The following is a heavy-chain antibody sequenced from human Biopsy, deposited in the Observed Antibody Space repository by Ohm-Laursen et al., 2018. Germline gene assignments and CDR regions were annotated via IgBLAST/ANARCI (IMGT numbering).Heavy chain of an antibody. D-gene: IGHD3-3*01. CDR2: IYYSGTT. CDR1: GESMGTYY. J-gene: IGHJ5*01. Sequence: TLSLTCTVSGESMGTYYWTWIRQPPGKGLEWIASIYYSGTTNKNPSLKSRVTISVDTSKRQFYLELSSVTAADTAIYYCARVRGGFLEWFDYWGQGTPITVSS. CDR3: ARVRGGFLEWFDY. V-gene: IGHV4-59*01.